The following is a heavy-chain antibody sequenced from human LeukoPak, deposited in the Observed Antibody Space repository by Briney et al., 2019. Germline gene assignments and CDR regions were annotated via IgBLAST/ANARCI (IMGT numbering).Heavy chain of an antibody. CDR1: GYTFTGYY. CDR2: INPNSGGT. D-gene: IGHD1-26*01. CDR3: ARGRKWEPYGMDV. V-gene: IGHV1-2*02. J-gene: IGHJ6*02. Sequence: ASVKVSCKASGYTFTGYYMHWVRQATGQGLEWMGWINPNSGGTNYAQKFQGRVTMTRDTSISTAYMELSRLRSDDTAVYYCARGRKWEPYGMDVWGQGTTVTVSS.